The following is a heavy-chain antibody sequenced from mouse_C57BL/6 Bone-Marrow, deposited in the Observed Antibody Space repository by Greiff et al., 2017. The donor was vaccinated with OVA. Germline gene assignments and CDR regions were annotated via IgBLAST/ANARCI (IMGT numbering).Heavy chain of an antibody. CDR3: YYYGSSYFYYAMDY. D-gene: IGHD1-1*01. J-gene: IGHJ4*01. Sequence: VQLQQSGAELVRPGASVKLSCTASGFNIKDDYMHWVKQRPEQGLEWIGWIDPANGDTEYASKFQGKATITADTSSNTAYLQLSSLTSEDTAVYYCYYYGSSYFYYAMDYWGQGTSVTVSS. V-gene: IGHV14-4*01. CDR2: IDPANGDT. CDR1: GFNIKDDY.